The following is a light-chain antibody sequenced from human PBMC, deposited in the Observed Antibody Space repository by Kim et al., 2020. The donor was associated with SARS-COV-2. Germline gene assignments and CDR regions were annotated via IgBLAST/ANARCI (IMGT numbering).Light chain of an antibody. CDR3: QQCDSIRGIT. J-gene: IGKJ3*01. V-gene: IGKV1-33*01. Sequence: DIQMTQSPSSLSASVGDRVTITCQATQDINNYLNWYQQKPGKAPKLLIYDASILETGVPSRFSGSGSGTDFTFTISSLQPEDIATYYCQQCDSIRGITFGPGTKVDIK. CDR2: DAS. CDR1: QDINNY.